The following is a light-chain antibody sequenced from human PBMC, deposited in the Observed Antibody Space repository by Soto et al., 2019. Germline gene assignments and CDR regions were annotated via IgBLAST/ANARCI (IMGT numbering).Light chain of an antibody. J-gene: IGLJ1*01. CDR3: SSYTSGSTPYV. Sequence: QSVLTQPASVSGSPGQSITISCTGTSSDVGGYNYVSWYQQHPGKAPKLMIYDVSNRPSGVSNRFSGSKSGNTASLTISGLQAGDEADYYCSSYTSGSTPYVFGTGTKVTVL. V-gene: IGLV2-14*01. CDR1: SSDVGGYNY. CDR2: DVS.